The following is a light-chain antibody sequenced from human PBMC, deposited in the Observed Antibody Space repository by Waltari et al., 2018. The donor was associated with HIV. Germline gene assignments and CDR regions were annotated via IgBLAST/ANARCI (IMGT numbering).Light chain of an antibody. CDR2: QAS. CDR1: KLGDKY. V-gene: IGLV3-1*01. Sequence: SYELTQPPSVSVSPGQTASITCSGDKLGDKYACWYPQKPGQSPVLVLYQASKRPSGILGRFSGSNSGNTATLTISGTQAMDEADYYCQAWDSSTANVVFGGGTKLTVL. CDR3: QAWDSSTANVV. J-gene: IGLJ2*01.